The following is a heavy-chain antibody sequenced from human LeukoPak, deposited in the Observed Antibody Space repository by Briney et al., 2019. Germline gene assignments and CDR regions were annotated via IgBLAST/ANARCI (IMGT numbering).Heavy chain of an antibody. CDR2: ISGSGGST. D-gene: IGHD6-19*01. CDR3: AKDNGYSSGPHDY. CDR1: GFTFTSYA. Sequence: GGSLRLSCEASGFTFTSYAMTWVRQAPGKGLEWVSAISGSGGSTYYADSVKGRFTISRDNSKNTLYLQMNSLRAEDTAVYYCAKDNGYSSGPHDYWGQGTLVTVSS. V-gene: IGHV3-23*01. J-gene: IGHJ4*02.